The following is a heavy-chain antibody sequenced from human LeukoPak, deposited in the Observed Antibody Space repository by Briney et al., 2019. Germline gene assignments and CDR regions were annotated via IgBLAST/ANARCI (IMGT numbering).Heavy chain of an antibody. CDR2: ISSSSSYI. CDR3: ARDHTYYDFWSGHRGPFDY. Sequence: PGGSLRLSCAASGFTFSSYSMNWVRQAPGKGLEWASSISSSSSYIYYADSVKGRFTISRDNAKNSLYLQMNSLRAEDTAVYYCARDHTYYDFWSGHRGPFDYWGQGTLVTVSS. V-gene: IGHV3-21*01. D-gene: IGHD3-3*01. J-gene: IGHJ4*02. CDR1: GFTFSSYS.